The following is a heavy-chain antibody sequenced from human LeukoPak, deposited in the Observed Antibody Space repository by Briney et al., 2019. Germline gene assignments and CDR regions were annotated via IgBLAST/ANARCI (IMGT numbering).Heavy chain of an antibody. Sequence: GGSLRLSCEASGFTFSTYWMHWVRQAPGQGLVWISRINSEGRGEGYAGSVKIRFANSKDNAKTPLFIQKHSIRAEDTAVYYRARGRYYALDVWGQGTTVTVSS. CDR3: ARGRYYALDV. V-gene: IGHV3-74*01. CDR1: GFTFSTYW. J-gene: IGHJ6*02. CDR2: INSEGRGE.